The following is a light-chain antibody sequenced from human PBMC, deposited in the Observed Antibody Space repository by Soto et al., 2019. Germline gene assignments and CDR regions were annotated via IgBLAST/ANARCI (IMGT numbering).Light chain of an antibody. Sequence: EMLMTQSPATLSVSPGERATLSCRASQSISNNLAWYQQKPGQAPRLLIYAASTRATGIPARFSGSGSGTEFTLTISSLQSEDFAVNYCQQYNNWPPITFGQGTRLEIK. CDR1: QSISNN. V-gene: IGKV3-15*01. CDR2: AAS. J-gene: IGKJ5*01. CDR3: QQYNNWPPIT.